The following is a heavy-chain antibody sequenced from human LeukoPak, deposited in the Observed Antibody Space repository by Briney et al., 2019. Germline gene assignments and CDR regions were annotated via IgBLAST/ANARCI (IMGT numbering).Heavy chain of an antibody. V-gene: IGHV1-24*01. CDR3: ATDSNRPSGWYEPYPNDY. CDR1: GYTLTELS. CDR2: FDPEDGET. J-gene: IGHJ4*02. D-gene: IGHD6-19*01. Sequence: ASVKVSCKVSGYTLTELSMHWVRQAPGKGLEWMGGFDPEDGETIYAQKFQGRVTMTEDTSTDTAYMELSSLRSEDTAVYYCATDSNRPSGWYEPYPNDYWGQGTLVTVSS.